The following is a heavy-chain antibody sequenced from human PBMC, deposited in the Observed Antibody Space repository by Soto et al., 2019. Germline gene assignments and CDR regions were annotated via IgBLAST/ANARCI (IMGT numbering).Heavy chain of an antibody. D-gene: IGHD1-26*01. CDR1: GFTFSSYW. CDR3: ARDGTQYYYYGMDV. J-gene: IGHJ6*02. CDR2: IKQDGSEK. Sequence: GGSLRLSCAASGFTFSSYWMSWVRQAPGKGLEWVANIKQDGSEKYYVDSVKGRFTISRDSAKNSLYLQMNSLRAEDTAVYYCARDGTQYYYYGMDVWGQGTTVTVSS. V-gene: IGHV3-7*05.